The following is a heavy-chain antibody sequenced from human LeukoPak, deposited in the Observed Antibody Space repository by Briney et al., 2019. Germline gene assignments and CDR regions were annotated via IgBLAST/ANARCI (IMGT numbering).Heavy chain of an antibody. CDR2: ISAYNGNT. V-gene: IGHV1-18*01. CDR3: ARDRVGGSSLWWFDP. D-gene: IGHD2-15*01. CDR1: GYTFTSYG. J-gene: IGHJ5*02. Sequence: ASVKVSCKASGYTFTSYGVSWVRQAPGQGLEWMGWISAYNGNTNCAQKLQGRVTMTTDTSTSTAYMELRSLRSDDTAVYYCARDRVGGSSLWWFDPWGQGTLVTVSS.